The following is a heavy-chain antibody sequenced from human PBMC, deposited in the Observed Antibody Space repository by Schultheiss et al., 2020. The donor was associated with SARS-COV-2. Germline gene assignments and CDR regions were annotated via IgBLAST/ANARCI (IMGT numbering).Heavy chain of an antibody. CDR1: GFTFSSYA. D-gene: IGHD2-21*01. J-gene: IGHJ6*02. CDR3: AKDTGPYSSYYGMDV. CDR2: ISYDGSNK. V-gene: IGHV3-30*04. Sequence: GGSLRLSCAASGFTFSSYAMHWVRQAPGKGLEWVAVISYDGSNKYYADSVKGRFTISRDNSKNTLYLQMNSLRAEDTAVYYCAKDTGPYSSYYGMDVWGQGTTVTVSS.